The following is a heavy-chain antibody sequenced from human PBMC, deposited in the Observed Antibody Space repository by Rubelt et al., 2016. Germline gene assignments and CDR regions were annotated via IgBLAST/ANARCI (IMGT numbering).Heavy chain of an antibody. CDR3: AGEFRGVRFWDAVYPNYYYYYGMDV. Sequence: EVQLVESGGGLVQPGGSLSLSCAASGFTVSSNYMNWVRQAPGKGLEWSSVIYSGGSTYYADSVKGRFTLSRDNSRNTLYLQMNSLRVEDTAVCFCAGEFRGVRFWDAVYPNYYYYYGMDVWGQGTTVTVAS. J-gene: IGHJ6*02. CDR1: GFTVSSNY. CDR2: IYSGGST. D-gene: IGHD3-3*01. V-gene: IGHV3-66*01.